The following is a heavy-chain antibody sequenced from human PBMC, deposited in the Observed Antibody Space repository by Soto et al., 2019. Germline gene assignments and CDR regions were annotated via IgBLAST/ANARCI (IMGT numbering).Heavy chain of an antibody. CDR3: AKGISSTRYYYMDV. J-gene: IGHJ6*03. V-gene: IGHV3-23*01. CDR1: GFTFSSYA. Sequence: GGSLRLSCAASGFTFSSYAMSWVRQAPGKGLEWVSAISGSGGSIYYADSVKGRFTISRDNSKNTLYLQMNSLRAEDTAVHYCAKGISSTRYYYMDVWGKGTTVTVSS. CDR2: ISGSGGSI. D-gene: IGHD2-2*01.